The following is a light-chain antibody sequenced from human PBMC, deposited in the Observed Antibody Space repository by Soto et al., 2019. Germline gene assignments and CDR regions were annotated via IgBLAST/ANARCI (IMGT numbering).Light chain of an antibody. V-gene: IGLV2-14*01. CDR3: SSYASSSTPLYV. J-gene: IGLJ1*01. CDR1: GSDIDDYYY. Sequence: QSVLTQPASVSGSPGQSITVSRTENGSDIDDYYYVSWYQQHPDKAPKLMIYEVSNRPSGVSSRFSGSKSGNTASLTISGLQAEDEADYYCSSYASSSTPLYVFGTGTKVTVL. CDR2: EVS.